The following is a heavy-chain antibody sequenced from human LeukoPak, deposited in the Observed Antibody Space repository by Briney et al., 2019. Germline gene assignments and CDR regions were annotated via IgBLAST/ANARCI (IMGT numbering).Heavy chain of an antibody. D-gene: IGHD6-13*01. CDR2: ISGSGGST. CDR1: GFTVSSNY. J-gene: IGHJ4*02. CDR3: AKAQGYSSSWYWDY. Sequence: GGSLRLSCAASGFTVSSNYMSWVRQAPGKGLEWVSAISGSGGSTYYADSVKGRFTISRDNSKNTLYLQMNSLRAEDTAVYYCAKAQGYSSSWYWDYWGQGTLVTVSS. V-gene: IGHV3-23*01.